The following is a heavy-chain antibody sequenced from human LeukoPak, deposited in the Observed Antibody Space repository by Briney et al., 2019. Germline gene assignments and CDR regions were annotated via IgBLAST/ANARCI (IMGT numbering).Heavy chain of an antibody. J-gene: IGHJ3*02. D-gene: IGHD2-2*01. V-gene: IGHV3-23*01. CDR1: GFTFSSYA. Sequence: GGSLRLSCAASGFTFSSYAMSWVRQAPGKGLEWVSAISGSGGSTYYADSVKGRCTISRDNSKNTLYLQMNSLRAEDTAVYYCAKDGGGYCSSTSCSPGAFDIWGQGTMVTVSS. CDR3: AKDGGGYCSSTSCSPGAFDI. CDR2: ISGSGGST.